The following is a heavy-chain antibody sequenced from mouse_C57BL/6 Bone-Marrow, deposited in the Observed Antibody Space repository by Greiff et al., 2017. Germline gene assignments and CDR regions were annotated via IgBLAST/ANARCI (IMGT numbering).Heavy chain of an antibody. D-gene: IGHD2-2*01. Sequence: QVQLQQSGAELARPGASVKLSCKASGYTFTSYGISWVKQRTGQGLEWIGEIYPRSGNTYYNEKFKGKATLTADKSSSTAYMELRSLTSEDSAVXVCARAFGYGTWFAYWGQGTLVTVSA. CDR1: GYTFTSYG. CDR2: IYPRSGNT. V-gene: IGHV1-81*01. J-gene: IGHJ3*01. CDR3: ARAFGYGTWFAY.